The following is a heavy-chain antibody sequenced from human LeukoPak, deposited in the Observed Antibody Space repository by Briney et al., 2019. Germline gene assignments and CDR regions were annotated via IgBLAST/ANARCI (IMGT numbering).Heavy chain of an antibody. J-gene: IGHJ4*02. CDR1: GFTFSDFW. D-gene: IGHD6-13*01. Sequence: GGSLRLSCAASGFTFSDFWMSWVRQTPGKGLEWVGNIKEDGSENYYVDSVKGRFTISRDNAKNSLYLQMSSLRAEDTAVYYCARSSSYTSHFDYWGQGTLVTVSS. CDR3: ARSSSYTSHFDY. V-gene: IGHV3-7*01. CDR2: IKEDGSEN.